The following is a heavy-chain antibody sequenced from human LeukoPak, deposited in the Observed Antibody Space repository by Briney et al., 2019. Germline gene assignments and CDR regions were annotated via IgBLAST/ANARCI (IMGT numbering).Heavy chain of an antibody. CDR1: GSTLSSYW. D-gene: IGHD3-10*01. Sequence: TGGSLRLSCAASGSTLSSYWISCVRQAPRNWLEWVANIKQNGSEKYYVESVKGRFTISRDNAKNSLYLQMNSLRAEDTAVYYCAKCRGVAPQIRNRVVYYNYYMDVWGTGTTVTISS. V-gene: IGHV3-7*03. CDR2: IKQNGSEK. CDR3: AKCRGVAPQIRNRVVYYNYYMDV. J-gene: IGHJ6*03.